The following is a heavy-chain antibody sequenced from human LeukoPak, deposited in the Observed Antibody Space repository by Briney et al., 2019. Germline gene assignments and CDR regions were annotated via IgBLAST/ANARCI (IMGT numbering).Heavy chain of an antibody. J-gene: IGHJ4*02. CDR1: GGSISSSGYY. CDR2: IYYSGTT. Sequence: SETLSLTCTVSGGSISSSGYYWGWTRQPPGKGLEWIGSIYYSGTTYYNLSLKSRVTIPLDTSKNQFSLKLSSVTAADTAVYYCARHPPSDYDYWGQGTLVTVS. CDR3: ARHPPSDYDY. V-gene: IGHV4-39*01. D-gene: IGHD3-22*01.